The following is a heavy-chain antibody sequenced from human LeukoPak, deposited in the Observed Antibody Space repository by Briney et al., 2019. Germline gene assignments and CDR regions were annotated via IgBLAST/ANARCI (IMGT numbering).Heavy chain of an antibody. CDR2: IYYSGST. CDR1: GGSISSYY. Sequence: SETLSLTCTVSGGSISSYYWSWIRQPPGKGLEWVGYIYYSGSTNYNPSLKSRVTISVDTSKNQFSLKLSSVTAADTAVYYCARAVAGSYGMDVWGKGTTAAVSS. D-gene: IGHD6-19*01. V-gene: IGHV4-59*12. CDR3: ARAVAGSYGMDV. J-gene: IGHJ6*04.